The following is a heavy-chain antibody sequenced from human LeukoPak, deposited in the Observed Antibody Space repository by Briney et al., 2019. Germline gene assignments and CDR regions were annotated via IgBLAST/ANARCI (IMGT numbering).Heavy chain of an antibody. D-gene: IGHD6-19*01. Sequence: GGSLRLSCAASGFTFSSYWMSWVRQAPGKGLEWVANIKQDGSEKYYVDSVKGRFTISRDNAKNSLYLQMNSLRAEDTAVYYCARGLLCSSGWYWLDYWGQGTLVTVSS. CDR1: GFTFSSYW. J-gene: IGHJ4*02. V-gene: IGHV3-7*01. CDR2: IKQDGSEK. CDR3: ARGLLCSSGWYWLDY.